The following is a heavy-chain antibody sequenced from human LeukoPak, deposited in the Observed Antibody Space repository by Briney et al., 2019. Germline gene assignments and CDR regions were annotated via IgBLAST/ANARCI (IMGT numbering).Heavy chain of an antibody. CDR1: GFTFSSYG. CDR2: MWYDGSNK. V-gene: IGHV3-33*01. D-gene: IGHD4-17*01. CDR3: ARVGGRSGYGDYVLIDY. Sequence: PGGSLRLSCAASGFTFSSYGMHWVRQAPGKGLEWVAVMWYDGSNKYYADSVKGRFTISRDNSKNTLYLQMNSLRAEDTAVYYCARVGGRSGYGDYVLIDYWGQGTLVTVSS. J-gene: IGHJ4*02.